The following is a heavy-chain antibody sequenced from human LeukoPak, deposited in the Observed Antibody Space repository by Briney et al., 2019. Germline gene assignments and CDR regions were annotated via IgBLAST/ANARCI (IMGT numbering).Heavy chain of an antibody. Sequence: GGSLILSCSVSGFTFSTYVMHWVRQAPGKGLEYVSAISSNGDDTYYADSVKGRFTISRDNSKNTLYLQMSSLRADDTAVYYRVRGTGYWGQGTLVAVSS. CDR3: VRGTGY. J-gene: IGHJ4*02. V-gene: IGHV3-64D*06. CDR2: ISSNGDDT. CDR1: GFTFSTYV.